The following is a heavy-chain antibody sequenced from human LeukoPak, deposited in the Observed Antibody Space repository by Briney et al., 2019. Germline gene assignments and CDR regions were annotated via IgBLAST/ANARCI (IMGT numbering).Heavy chain of an antibody. D-gene: IGHD2-2*01. CDR3: ARRGSASQHCSSTSCYYFDY. Sequence: SETLSLTCTVSGGSISTSYWSWIRQPPGKGLEWIGYIYYSGSTNYNPSLKSRVTISVDTSKNHFSLRLSSVTAADTAVYYCARRGSASQHCSSTSCYYFDYWGQGTLVTVSS. V-gene: IGHV4-59*01. CDR2: IYYSGST. J-gene: IGHJ4*02. CDR1: GGSISTSY.